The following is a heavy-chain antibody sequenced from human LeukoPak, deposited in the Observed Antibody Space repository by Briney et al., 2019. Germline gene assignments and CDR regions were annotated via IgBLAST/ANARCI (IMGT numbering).Heavy chain of an antibody. V-gene: IGHV3-15*01. CDR1: GFTFSNAW. Sequence: GGSLRLSCAASGFTFSNAWMSWVRQAPGKGLEWVGRIKSKTDGGTTDYAAPVKGRFTISRDDSKNTLYLQMNSLKTEDTAVYYCTTDRDYDSSGHTTDAFDIWGQGTTVTVSS. J-gene: IGHJ3*02. CDR2: IKSKTDGGTT. D-gene: IGHD3-22*01. CDR3: TTDRDYDSSGHTTDAFDI.